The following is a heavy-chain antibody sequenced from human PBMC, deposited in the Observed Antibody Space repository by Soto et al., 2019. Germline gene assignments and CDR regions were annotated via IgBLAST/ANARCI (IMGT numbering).Heavy chain of an antibody. CDR2: IYSGGGT. CDR1: GFTVSNNY. D-gene: IGHD4-17*01. Sequence: EVQVVESGGGLVQPGGSLRLSCAASGFTVSNNYMSWVRQAPGKGLEWVSVIYSGGGTQYADSVKGRFTISRDNSKNTLFLQMNSLRADDTAVYYCARSVKDYNDYVWGQGTLVTVSS. J-gene: IGHJ4*02. CDR3: ARSVKDYNDYV. V-gene: IGHV3-66*01.